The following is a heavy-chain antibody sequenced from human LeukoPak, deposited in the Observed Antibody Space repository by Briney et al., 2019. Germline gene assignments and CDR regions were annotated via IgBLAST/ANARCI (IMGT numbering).Heavy chain of an antibody. V-gene: IGHV4-34*01. D-gene: IGHD5-12*01. Sequence: KPSETLSLTCAVYDGSFSGYYWSWIRQPPGKGLEWIGEINHSGSTNYNPSLKSRVTISVDTSKNQFSLKLSSVTAADTAVYYCARGLGGLRSPFDYWGQGTLVTVSS. CDR2: INHSGST. J-gene: IGHJ4*02. CDR1: DGSFSGYY. CDR3: ARGLGGLRSPFDY.